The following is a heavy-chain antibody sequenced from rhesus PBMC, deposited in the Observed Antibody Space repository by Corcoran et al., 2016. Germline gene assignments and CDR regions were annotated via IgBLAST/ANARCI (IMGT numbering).Heavy chain of an antibody. CDR2: ISTNTGNP. J-gene: IGHJ4*01. V-gene: IGHV7-114*01. Sequence: QVQLVQSGAEVKQPGASVKVFCKASGYTFTSYGMNWVRQSPGQRLEWMGGISTNTGNPTYAQGFKDRFTFSMDTSISTAYRQISSLKAEDTAVYYCARQGTVDNYFDYWGQGVLVTVSS. CDR1: GYTFTSYG. CDR3: ARQGTVDNYFDY. D-gene: IGHD1-44*01.